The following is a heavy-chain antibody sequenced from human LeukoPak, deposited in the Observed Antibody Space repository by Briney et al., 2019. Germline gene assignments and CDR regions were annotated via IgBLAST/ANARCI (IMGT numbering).Heavy chain of an antibody. CDR2: FFYSGST. Sequence: SETLSFTLTVLGXSISSYYGIWIRKPPGKGLEWRGYFFYSGSTNYNPSLKSRVTIPVDPSKTQISLKLSSVTAADTAVYYCARGSGGNHYDHWGQGTLVTVS. V-gene: IGHV4-59*01. D-gene: IGHD2-15*01. J-gene: IGHJ5*02. CDR1: GXSISSYY. CDR3: ARGSGGNHYDH.